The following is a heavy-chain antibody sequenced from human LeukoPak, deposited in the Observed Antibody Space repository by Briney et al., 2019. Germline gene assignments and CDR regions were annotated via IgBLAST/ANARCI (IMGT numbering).Heavy chain of an antibody. Sequence: GGSLRLSCAASGFTFSSYAMSWVRQAPGKGLEWVSAISGSGGSTYYADSVKGRFTISRDNSKNTLYLQMNSLRAEDTAVYYCAKDELEGSGPDLDYFDYWGQGTLVTVSS. CDR2: ISGSGGST. CDR1: GFTFSSYA. CDR3: AKDELEGSGPDLDYFDY. J-gene: IGHJ4*02. D-gene: IGHD6-19*01. V-gene: IGHV3-23*01.